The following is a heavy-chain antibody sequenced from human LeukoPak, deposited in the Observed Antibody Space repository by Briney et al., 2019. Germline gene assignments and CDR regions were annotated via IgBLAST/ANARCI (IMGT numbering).Heavy chain of an antibody. D-gene: IGHD3-10*01. J-gene: IGHJ6*04. CDR2: IYHSGST. CDR3: ARDLYGSGSSPTGDV. CDR1: GYSISSGYY. Sequence: SETLSLTCTVSGYSISSGYYWGWIRQPPGKGLEWIGSIYHSGSTYYNPSLKSRVTISVDTSKNQFSLKLSSVTAADTAVYYCARDLYGSGSSPTGDVWGKGTTVTVSS. V-gene: IGHV4-38-2*02.